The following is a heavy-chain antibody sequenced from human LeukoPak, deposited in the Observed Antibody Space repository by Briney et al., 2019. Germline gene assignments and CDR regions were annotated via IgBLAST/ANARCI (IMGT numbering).Heavy chain of an antibody. J-gene: IGHJ6*02. D-gene: IGHD2-2*01. CDR2: INPNSGGT. V-gene: IGHV1-2*02. Sequence: GASVKVSCKASGYTFTGYYMHWVRQAPGQGLEWMGWINPNSGGTNYAQKFQGRVTMTRDTSISTAYMELSRLRSDDTAVYYCARWVKYCSSTSCYAEDYYHGMDVWGQGTTVTVSS. CDR3: ARWVKYCSSTSCYAEDYYHGMDV. CDR1: GYTFTGYY.